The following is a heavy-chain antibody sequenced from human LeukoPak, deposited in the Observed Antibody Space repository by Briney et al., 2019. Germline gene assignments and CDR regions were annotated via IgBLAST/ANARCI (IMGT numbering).Heavy chain of an antibody. Sequence: SETLSLTCTVSGYSISSGYYWGWTRQPPGKGLEWIGSIYHSGSTYYNPSLKSRVTISVDTSKNQFSLKLSSVTAADTAVYYCAREKLSGYDSGYYYYYMDVWGKGTTVTVSS. CDR1: GYSISSGYY. V-gene: IGHV4-38-2*02. CDR2: IYHSGST. CDR3: AREKLSGYDSGYYYYYMDV. D-gene: IGHD5-12*01. J-gene: IGHJ6*03.